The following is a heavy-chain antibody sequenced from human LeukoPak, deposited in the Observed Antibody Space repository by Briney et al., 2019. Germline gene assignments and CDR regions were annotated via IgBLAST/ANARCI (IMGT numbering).Heavy chain of an antibody. CDR3: AKDITPIPMIVVLEYLFDY. V-gene: IGHV3-43*02. CDR1: GFTFADNA. CDR2: ISGDGGST. Sequence: PGGSLRLSRAASGFTFADNAMPWGRQAPGKGLEWVSLISGDGGSTYYADSVQGRFTISRDNRKNSLYLQMNSLRTEDTALYYCAKDITPIPMIVVLEYLFDYWGQGTLVTVSS. J-gene: IGHJ4*02. D-gene: IGHD3-22*01.